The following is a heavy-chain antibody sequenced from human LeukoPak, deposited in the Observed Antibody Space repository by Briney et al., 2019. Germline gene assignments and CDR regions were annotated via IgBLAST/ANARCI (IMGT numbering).Heavy chain of an antibody. CDR3: ARGGAVAGNNYFDY. V-gene: IGHV3-21*01. Sequence: GGSLRLSCAVSGFTFSTYSINWVRQAPGKGLEWVSSISSSSNYIYYADSVKGRFTISRDNAKNSLYLQMNSLRAEDTAVYYCARGGAVAGNNYFDYWGQGTLVTVSS. CDR2: ISSSSNYI. J-gene: IGHJ4*02. CDR1: GFTFSTYS. D-gene: IGHD6-19*01.